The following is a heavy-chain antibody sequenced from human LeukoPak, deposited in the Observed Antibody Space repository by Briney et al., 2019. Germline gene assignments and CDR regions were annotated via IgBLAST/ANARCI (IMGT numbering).Heavy chain of an antibody. CDR3: ARDRDCSSTSCYAPFDY. D-gene: IGHD2-2*01. J-gene: IGHJ4*02. CDR1: GFTFSSYA. Sequence: GGSLRLSCAPSGFTFSSYAMHWVRQAPGKGLEYVSPISSNGGSTHYANSVKGRFTISRDNSKTPLYLQMGSLSAEDMAVYYCARDRDCSSTSCYAPFDYWGQGTLVTVSS. V-gene: IGHV3-64*01. CDR2: ISSNGGST.